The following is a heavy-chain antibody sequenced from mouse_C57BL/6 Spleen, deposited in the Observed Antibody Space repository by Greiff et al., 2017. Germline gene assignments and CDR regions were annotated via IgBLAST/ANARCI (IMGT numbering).Heavy chain of an antibody. D-gene: IGHD1-1*01. V-gene: IGHV1-72*01. CDR3: ARCAYYGSSYDYAMDY. Sequence: QVQLKQPGAELVKPGASVTLSCKASGYTFTSYWMHWVKQRPGRGLEWIGRIDPNSGGTKYNEKFKSKATLTVDKPSSTAYMQLSSLTSEDSAVYYCARCAYYGSSYDYAMDYWGQGTSVTVSS. J-gene: IGHJ4*01. CDR1: GYTFTSYW. CDR2: IDPNSGGT.